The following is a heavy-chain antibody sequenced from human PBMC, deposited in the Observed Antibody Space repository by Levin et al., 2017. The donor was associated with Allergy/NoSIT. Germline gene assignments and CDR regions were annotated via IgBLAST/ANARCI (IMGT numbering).Heavy chain of an antibody. CDR2: ILYDGSNK. CDR1: GFTFGSYS. Sequence: GGSLRLSCAASGFTFGSYSMHWVRQGPGKGLEWLAVILYDGSNKYYAESVKGRFTISRDNSKNMLYLQMNSPRGDDTAVYYCARDCKANMWYDALGYYYCGMDVWGQGTTVTVSS. D-gene: IGHD1-1*01. V-gene: IGHV3-30-3*01. J-gene: IGHJ6*02. CDR3: ARDCKANMWYDALGYYYCGMDV.